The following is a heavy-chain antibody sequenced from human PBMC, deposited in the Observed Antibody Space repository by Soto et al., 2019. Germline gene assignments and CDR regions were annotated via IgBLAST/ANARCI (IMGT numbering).Heavy chain of an antibody. CDR2: INHSGST. V-gene: IGHV4-34*01. CDR3: ARASPIIAVSNWFDP. D-gene: IGHD6-19*01. CDR1: GGSCSGYY. J-gene: IGHJ5*02. Sequence: ETLFLTCAVYGGSCSGYYWSWIRQPPGKGLEWIGEINHSGSTNYNPSLKSRVTISVDTSKNQFSLKLSSVTAADTAVYYCARASPIIAVSNWFDPWGQGTLVTVS.